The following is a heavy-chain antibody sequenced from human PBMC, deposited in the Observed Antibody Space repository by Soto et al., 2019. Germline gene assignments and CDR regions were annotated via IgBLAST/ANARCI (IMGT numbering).Heavy chain of an antibody. Sequence: SETLSLTCTVSGGSISSGTYYWSWIRQHPGKGLEWIGYISYSGNTYYNPSLRSRVTITVDTSKKKFSLKLSSVTVAATAVYYWAIGESNSCSNWFDPWGQGTMVTVSS. D-gene: IGHD6-13*01. CDR2: ISYSGNT. CDR3: AIGESNSCSNWFDP. V-gene: IGHV4-31*03. CDR1: GGSISSGTYY. J-gene: IGHJ5*02.